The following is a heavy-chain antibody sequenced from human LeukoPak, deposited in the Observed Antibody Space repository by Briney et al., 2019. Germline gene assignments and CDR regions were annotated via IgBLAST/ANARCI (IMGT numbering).Heavy chain of an antibody. CDR2: FDPEDGET. CDR3: ATVIIIGRAFDI. J-gene: IGHJ3*02. V-gene: IGHV1-24*01. Sequence: GASVKVSCKVSGYTLTELSMHWERQAPGKGLEWMGGFDPEDGETIYAQKFQGRVTITEDTSTDTAYMELSSLRSEDTAVYYCATVIIIGRAFDIWGQGTMVTVSS. CDR1: GYTLTELS.